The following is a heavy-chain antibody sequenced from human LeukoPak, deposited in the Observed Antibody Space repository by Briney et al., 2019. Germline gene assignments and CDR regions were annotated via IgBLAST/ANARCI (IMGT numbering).Heavy chain of an antibody. CDR2: IRSDGSSK. CDR3: AKGLNGYLDY. D-gene: IGHD2-8*01. CDR1: GFTFSSYG. J-gene: IGHJ4*02. Sequence: GGPLRLSCAASGFTFSSYGMHWVRQAPGKGLEWVAFIRSDGSSKHYADSVKGRFTISRDNSYSTLYVQMNGLRAEDTAVYYCAKGLNGYLDYWGQGTLVTVSS. V-gene: IGHV3-30*02.